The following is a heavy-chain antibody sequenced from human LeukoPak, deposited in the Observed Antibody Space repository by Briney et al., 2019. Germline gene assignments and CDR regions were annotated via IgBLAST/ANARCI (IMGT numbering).Heavy chain of an antibody. V-gene: IGHV4-30-2*01. Sequence: SETLSLTCAVSGGSISSGGYSWGWIRQPPGKGLEWIGYIYHSGSTYYNPSLKSRVTISVDRSKNQFSLKLSSVTAADTAVYYCARVVSGYFDYWGQGTLVTVSS. CDR2: IYHSGST. J-gene: IGHJ4*02. CDR1: GGSISSGGYS. CDR3: ARVVSGYFDY.